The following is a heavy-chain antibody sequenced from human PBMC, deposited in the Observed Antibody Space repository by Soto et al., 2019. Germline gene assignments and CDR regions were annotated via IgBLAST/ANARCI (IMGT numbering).Heavy chain of an antibody. CDR3: ARLGGDGYHLNYYGMDV. V-gene: IGHV1-18*01. D-gene: IGHD3-16*01. Sequence: ASVKVSCKASGYTFTSYGISWVRQAPGQGLEWMGWISAYNGNTNYAQKLQGRVTMTTDTSTSTAYMELRSLRSDDTAVYYCARLGGDGYHLNYYGMDVWGQGTTVTVSS. CDR2: ISAYNGNT. J-gene: IGHJ6*02. CDR1: GYTFTSYG.